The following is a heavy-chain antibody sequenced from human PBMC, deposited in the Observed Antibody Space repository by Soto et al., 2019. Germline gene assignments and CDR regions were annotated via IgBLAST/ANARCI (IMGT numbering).Heavy chain of an antibody. CDR1: GGSISSGGYY. Sequence: PAETLSLTCTVSGGSISSGGYYWSWIRQHPGKGLELIGYIYYSGSTYYNPSLKSRVTISVDTSKNQFSLKLSSVTAADTAVYYCARDGRRGYRAISPFDXLGQGTPVTVSX. V-gene: IGHV4-31*03. J-gene: IGHJ4*02. CDR2: IYYSGST. D-gene: IGHD2-2*01. CDR3: ARDGRRGYRAISPFDX.